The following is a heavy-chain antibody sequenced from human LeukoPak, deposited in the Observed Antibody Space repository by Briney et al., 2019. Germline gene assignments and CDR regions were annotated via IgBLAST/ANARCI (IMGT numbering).Heavy chain of an antibody. CDR1: GFTFSSYA. CDR2: ISYDGSNK. CDR3: AKLRVVFNWNYAYYFDS. D-gene: IGHD1-7*01. J-gene: IGHJ4*02. V-gene: IGHV3-30*04. Sequence: GGSLRLSCAASGFTFSSYAMHWVRQAPGTGLEWVAVISYDGSNKYYADSVKGRFTISRDNSKNTLYLHMNTLRAEDTAIYYCAKLRVVFNWNYAYYFDSWGQGTLVTVSS.